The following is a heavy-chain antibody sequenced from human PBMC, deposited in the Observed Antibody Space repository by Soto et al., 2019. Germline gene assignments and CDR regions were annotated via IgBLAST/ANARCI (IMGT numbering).Heavy chain of an antibody. Sequence: QVQLVESGGGVVQPGRSLRLSCAASGFTFSNYGMHWVRQAPGKGLEWVAVISFDGNTKYYGDSVNGLFIVSRDNSKNSLYVQMNSLRPEDTAVYYCVKSKDLTGNDFKFDHWGQGTLVTVSP. D-gene: IGHD3-9*01. CDR2: ISFDGNTK. J-gene: IGHJ4*02. CDR3: VKSKDLTGNDFKFDH. CDR1: GFTFSNYG. V-gene: IGHV3-30*18.